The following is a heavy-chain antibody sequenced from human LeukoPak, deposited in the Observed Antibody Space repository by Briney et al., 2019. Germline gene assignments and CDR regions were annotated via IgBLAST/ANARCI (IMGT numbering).Heavy chain of an antibody. V-gene: IGHV3-48*03. D-gene: IGHD2/OR15-2a*01. CDR1: GFTFNDYE. CDR2: ISSSGSTI. J-gene: IGHJ4*02. CDR3: ARVRSPLRIFDH. Sequence: GGSLRLSCAASGFTFNDYEMNWVRQAPGKGLEWVSSISSSGSTIYYADSVKGRFTISRDNAKNSLYLQMNSLRAEDTAVYYCARVRSPLRIFDHWGQGTLVTVSS.